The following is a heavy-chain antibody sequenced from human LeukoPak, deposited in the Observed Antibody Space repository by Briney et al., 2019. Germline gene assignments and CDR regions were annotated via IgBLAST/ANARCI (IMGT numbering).Heavy chain of an antibody. CDR1: GFTFGDYA. Sequence: GGSLRLSCTASGFTFGDYAMSWFRQAPGKGLEWVGFIRSKAYGGTTEYAASVKGRFTISRDDSKSIAYLQMNSLKTEDTAVYYCTRDHIAAAGRVDYWGQGTLVTVSS. V-gene: IGHV3-49*03. CDR2: IRSKAYGGTT. D-gene: IGHD6-13*01. CDR3: TRDHIAAAGRVDY. J-gene: IGHJ4*02.